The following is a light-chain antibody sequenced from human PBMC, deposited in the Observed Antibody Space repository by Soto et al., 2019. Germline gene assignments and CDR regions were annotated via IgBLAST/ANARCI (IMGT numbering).Light chain of an antibody. J-gene: IGLJ2*01. Sequence: SYELTQPPSVSVSPGQTATITCSGEKLGDKYVSWYQQRPGQSPVLVIYQDKKRPSGIPERFSGSKSGNTATLTISETQAMDEAAYYCQAWDRNIGAFGGGTKVTVL. CDR1: KLGDKY. CDR3: QAWDRNIGA. V-gene: IGLV3-1*01. CDR2: QDK.